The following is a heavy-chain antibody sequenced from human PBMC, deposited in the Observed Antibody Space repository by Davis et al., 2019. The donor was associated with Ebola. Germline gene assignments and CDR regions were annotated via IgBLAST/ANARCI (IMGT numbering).Heavy chain of an antibody. CDR3: VRGMARGDFGLDV. V-gene: IGHV1-2*02. J-gene: IGHJ6*02. CDR2: INPNTGGT. Sequence: ASVTVSCKASGYSFIGYEMHWVRQAPGQGLEWMGWINPNTGGTNYAQHFQGRATMTRDTSISTAYVQLSSLRSEDTAVFYCVRGMARGDFGLDVWGQGTTVTVSS. CDR1: GYSFIGYE. D-gene: IGHD3-10*01.